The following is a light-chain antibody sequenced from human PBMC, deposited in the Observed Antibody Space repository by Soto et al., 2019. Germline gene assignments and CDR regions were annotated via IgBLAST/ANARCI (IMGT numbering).Light chain of an antibody. CDR1: SSNIGAGYD. J-gene: IGLJ1*01. CDR2: GNS. Sequence: QAVVTQPPSVSGAPGQRVTISCTGSSSNIGAGYDVHWYQQLPGTAPKLLIYGNSNRPSGVPDRFSGSKSGTSASRAITGLQAEDEADYCCQSYDSRLSGYVFGTGTKLTVL. V-gene: IGLV1-40*01. CDR3: QSYDSRLSGYV.